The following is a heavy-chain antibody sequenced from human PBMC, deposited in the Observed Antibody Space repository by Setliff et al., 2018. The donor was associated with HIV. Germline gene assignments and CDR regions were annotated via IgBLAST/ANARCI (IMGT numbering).Heavy chain of an antibody. Sequence: ASVKVSCKASGYTFTSYFMHWVRQAPGQGLEWMGVVNPNGGITTYAQKFQGRVTMTRDTSTSTVYMELSSLRSDDTAVYYCARAKSGFLGGNYRFSYFDYWGQGILVTVSS. CDR1: GYTFTSYF. J-gene: IGHJ4*02. D-gene: IGHD3-16*02. CDR2: VNPNGGIT. CDR3: ARAKSGFLGGNYRFSYFDY. V-gene: IGHV1-46*01.